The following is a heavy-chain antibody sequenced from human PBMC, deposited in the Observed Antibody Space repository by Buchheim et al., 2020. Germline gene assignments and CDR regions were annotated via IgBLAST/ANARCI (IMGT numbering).Heavy chain of an antibody. CDR1: GFTFSSYG. J-gene: IGHJ4*02. CDR2: ISYDGNNE. V-gene: IGHV3-30*03. CDR3: AREMWYSSGWPNDY. Sequence: QVQLAESGGGVTQPGRSLRLSCAASGFTFSSYGMHWVRQAPGKGLEWVAVISYDGNNEHFADSVKGRFTISRDNSKNSLYLQMNSLRAEDTAVYYCAREMWYSSGWPNDYWGQGTL. D-gene: IGHD6-19*01.